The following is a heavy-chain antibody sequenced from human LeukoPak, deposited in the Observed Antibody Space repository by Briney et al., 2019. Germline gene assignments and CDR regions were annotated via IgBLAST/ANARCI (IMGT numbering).Heavy chain of an antibody. D-gene: IGHD5-18*01. V-gene: IGHV3-53*04. J-gene: IGHJ6*02. CDR1: GFTVSSNY. CDR3: ASTRYSYGYYYYYGMDV. CDR2: IYSGGST. Sequence: GGSLRLSCAASGFTVSSNYMSWVRQAPGKGLEWVSVIYSGGSTYYADSVKGRFTISRHNSKNTLYLQMNSLRAEDTAVYYCASTRYSYGYYYYYGMDVWGQGTTVIVSS.